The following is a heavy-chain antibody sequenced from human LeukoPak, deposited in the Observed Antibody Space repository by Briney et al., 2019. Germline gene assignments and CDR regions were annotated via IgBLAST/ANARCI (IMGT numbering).Heavy chain of an antibody. J-gene: IGHJ3*02. D-gene: IGHD3-22*01. Sequence: SVKVSCKASGGTFSSYATSWVRQAPGQGLEWMGRIIPIFGTANYAQKFQGRVTITTDESTSTAYMELSSLRSEDTAVYYCASRSSGYLDAFDIWGQGTMVTVSS. CDR1: GGTFSSYA. V-gene: IGHV1-69*05. CDR3: ASRSSGYLDAFDI. CDR2: IIPIFGTA.